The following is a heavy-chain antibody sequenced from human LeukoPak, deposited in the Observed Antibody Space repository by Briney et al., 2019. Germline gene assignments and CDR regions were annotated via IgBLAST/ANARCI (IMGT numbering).Heavy chain of an antibody. CDR1: GFSFSSIG. V-gene: IGHV3-23*01. J-gene: IGHJ4*02. Sequence: GGSLRLSCAASGFSFSSIGMNWVRQAPGKGLEWVSSISGSDGRTDYADSVKGRFPISKDNSKNTLYLQMSSLRVEDTAVYYCAKQDRDYYDSSGHWGQGTLVTVSS. CDR2: ISGSDGRT. CDR3: AKQDRDYYDSSGH. D-gene: IGHD3-22*01.